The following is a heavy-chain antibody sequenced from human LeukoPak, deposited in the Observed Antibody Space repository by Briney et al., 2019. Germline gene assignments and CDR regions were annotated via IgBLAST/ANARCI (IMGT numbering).Heavy chain of an antibody. V-gene: IGHV3-23*01. CDR3: ARQPAGYSYGAGAFDI. D-gene: IGHD5-18*01. CDR2: ISATGVNT. CDR1: GFGSKNYA. J-gene: IGHJ3*02. Sequence: GGSLRLSCTTSGFGSKNYAMSWVRLAPGKGLEWVSIISATGVNTYYADSVKGRFTISRDNSKNTLYLQMNSLRAEDPAVYYCARQPAGYSYGAGAFDIWGQGTMVTVSS.